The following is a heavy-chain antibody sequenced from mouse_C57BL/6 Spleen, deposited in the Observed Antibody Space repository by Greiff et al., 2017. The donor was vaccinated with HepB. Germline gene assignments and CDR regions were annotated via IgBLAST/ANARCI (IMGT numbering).Heavy chain of an antibody. D-gene: IGHD2-3*01. CDR2: IYPGSGST. V-gene: IGHV1-55*01. CDR1: GYTFTSYW. J-gene: IGHJ2*01. CDR3: AQEKFCDGYNPYFDY. Sequence: QVQLQQPGAELVKPWASVKMSCKASGYTFTSYWITWVKQRPGQGLEWIGDIYPGSGSTNYNEKFKCKATLTVDTYSSTAYMKLSSLTSEDSAVYSCAQEKFCDGYNPYFDYWGQGTTLTVSS.